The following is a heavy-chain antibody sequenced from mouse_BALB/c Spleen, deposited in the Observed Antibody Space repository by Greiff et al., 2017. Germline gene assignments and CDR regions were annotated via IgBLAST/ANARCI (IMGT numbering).Heavy chain of an antibody. CDR2: INSNGGST. J-gene: IGHJ2*01. Sequence: EVKLMESGGDLVKPGGSLKLSCAASGFTFSSYGMSWVRQTPDKRLEWVATINSNGGSTYYPDSVKGRFTISRDNAKNTLYLQMSSLKSEDTAMYYCARDKDFDYWGQGTTLTVSS. CDR3: ARDKDFDY. CDR1: GFTFSSYG. V-gene: IGHV5-6-3*01.